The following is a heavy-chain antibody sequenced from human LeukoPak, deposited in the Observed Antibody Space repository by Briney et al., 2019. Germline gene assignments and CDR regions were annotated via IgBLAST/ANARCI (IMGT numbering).Heavy chain of an antibody. CDR2: IYYSGST. Sequence: EPSETLSLTCTVSGGSISSYYWSWIRQPPGKGLEWIGYIYYSGSTNYNPSLKSRVTISVDTSKNQFSLKLSSVTAADTAVYYCARPRIDYGDYDAFDIWGQGTMVTVSS. CDR3: ARPRIDYGDYDAFDI. CDR1: GGSISSYY. V-gene: IGHV4-59*08. D-gene: IGHD4-17*01. J-gene: IGHJ3*02.